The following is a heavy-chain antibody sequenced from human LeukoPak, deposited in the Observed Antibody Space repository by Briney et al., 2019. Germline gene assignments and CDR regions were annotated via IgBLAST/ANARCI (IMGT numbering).Heavy chain of an antibody. Sequence: SETLSLTCTVSGGSISSGGYYWSWIRQHPGKGLEWIGYIYYSGGTYYNPSLKSRVTISVDTSKNQFSLKLSSVTAADTAVYYCARSPSRNYYDSSGYFFDYWGQGTLVTVSS. D-gene: IGHD3-22*01. CDR3: ARSPSRNYYDSSGYFFDY. CDR1: GGSISSGGYY. V-gene: IGHV4-31*03. J-gene: IGHJ4*02. CDR2: IYYSGGT.